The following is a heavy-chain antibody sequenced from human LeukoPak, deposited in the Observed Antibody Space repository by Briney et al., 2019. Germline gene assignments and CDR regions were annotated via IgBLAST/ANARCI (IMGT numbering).Heavy chain of an antibody. D-gene: IGHD6-13*01. CDR1: GYLFTNYG. CDR3: ARLPTIAAPAWTYQPFDP. Sequence: ASVKVSFKTSGYLFTNYGINWVRQAPGQGLEWKGWISAYNGNTKYAQKLQGRVTMTTDTSTSTAYMELRSLRSDDTAVYYCARLPTIAAPAWTYQPFDPWGQGTLVTVSS. J-gene: IGHJ5*02. CDR2: ISAYNGNT. V-gene: IGHV1-18*04.